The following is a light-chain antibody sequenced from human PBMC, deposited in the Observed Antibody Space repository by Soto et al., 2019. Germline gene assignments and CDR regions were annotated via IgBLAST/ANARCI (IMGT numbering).Light chain of an antibody. J-gene: IGLJ1*01. CDR1: SSDVGGYNF. CDR2: EVT. Sequence: QSALTQPASVFGSPGQSITISCTGTSSDVGGYNFVSWYQQLPGKAPKLMIYEVTSRPSGVSNRFSGPKSGNTASLTISGLQPEDEADYYCSSYTTSSTVVFGTGTKLTVL. CDR3: SSYTTSSTVV. V-gene: IGLV2-14*03.